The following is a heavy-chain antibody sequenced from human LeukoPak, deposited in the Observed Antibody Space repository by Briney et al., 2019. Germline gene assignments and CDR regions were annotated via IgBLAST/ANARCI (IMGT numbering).Heavy chain of an antibody. CDR2: INPNSGGT. CDR3: ARVGYYESSGYYEY. CDR1: GYTFTSFA. J-gene: IGHJ4*02. D-gene: IGHD3-22*01. Sequence: ASVKVSCKASGYTFTSFAINWLRQTPGQGLEWMGRINPNSGGTNYAQKFQGRVTMTRDTSISTVYMELSRLRSDDTAVYYCARVGYYESSGYYEYWGQGTLVTVSS. V-gene: IGHV1-2*06.